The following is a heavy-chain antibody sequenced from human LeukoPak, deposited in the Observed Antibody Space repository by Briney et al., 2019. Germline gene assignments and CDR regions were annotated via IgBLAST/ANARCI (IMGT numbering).Heavy chain of an antibody. V-gene: IGHV3-23*01. Sequence: PGGSLRLSCAASGFTFSSYAMSWVRQAPGKGLEWVSATSGSGGSTYYADSVKGRFTISRDNSKNTLYLQMNSLRAEDTAVYYCAKGSDIVVVPADFDYWGQGTLVTVSS. CDR3: AKGSDIVVVPADFDY. D-gene: IGHD2-2*01. CDR1: GFTFSSYA. J-gene: IGHJ4*02. CDR2: TSGSGGST.